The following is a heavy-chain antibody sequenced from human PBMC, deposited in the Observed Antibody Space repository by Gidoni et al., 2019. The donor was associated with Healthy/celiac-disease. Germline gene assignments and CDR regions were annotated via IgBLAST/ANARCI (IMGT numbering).Heavy chain of an antibody. CDR2: ISGSGGST. Sequence: EVQLLESGGGLVQPGGSLRLSCAASGFTFSSHALSWVRQAPGKGLEWVSAISGSGGSTYYADSVKGRFTISRDNSKNTLYLQMNSLRAEDTAVYYCAKRPPYYYDSSGYLDWYFDLWGRGTLVTVSS. V-gene: IGHV3-23*01. D-gene: IGHD3-22*01. J-gene: IGHJ2*01. CDR3: AKRPPYYYDSSGYLDWYFDL. CDR1: GFTFSSHA.